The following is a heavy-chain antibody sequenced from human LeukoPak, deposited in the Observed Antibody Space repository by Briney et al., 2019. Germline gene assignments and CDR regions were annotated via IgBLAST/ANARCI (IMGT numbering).Heavy chain of an antibody. CDR3: ARGPPRPVWGSYRYLDY. CDR2: ISSSGSTI. CDR1: GFTFSSYE. J-gene: IGHJ4*02. V-gene: IGHV3-48*03. D-gene: IGHD3-16*02. Sequence: GGSLRLSCAASGFTFSSYEMNWVRQAPGKGLEWVSYISSSGSTIYYADSAKGRFTISRDNAKNSLYLQMNSLRAEDTAVYYCARGPPRPVWGSYRYLDYWGLGTLVTVSS.